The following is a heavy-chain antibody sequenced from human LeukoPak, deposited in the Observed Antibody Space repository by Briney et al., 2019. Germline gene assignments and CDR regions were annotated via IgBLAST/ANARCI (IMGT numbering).Heavy chain of an antibody. CDR1: GGSFSGHY. D-gene: IGHD6-13*01. V-gene: IGHV4-34*01. CDR2: INHSGST. CDR3: ARRRYSSYFDY. Sequence: SETLSLTCAVYGGSFSGHYCSWIRQPPGKGLEWIGEINHSGSTNYNPSLKSRVTISVDTSKNQFSLKLSSVTAADTAVYYCARRRYSSYFDYWGQGTLVTVSS. J-gene: IGHJ4*02.